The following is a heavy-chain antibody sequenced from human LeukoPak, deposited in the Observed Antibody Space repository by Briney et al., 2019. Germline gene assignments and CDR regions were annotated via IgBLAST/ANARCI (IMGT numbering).Heavy chain of an antibody. CDR2: IIPIFGTA. CDR1: GGTFSSYA. J-gene: IGHJ6*03. V-gene: IGHV1-69*05. CDR3: ARGLSGEQQLGRDYYYYIDV. D-gene: IGHD6-13*01. Sequence: GASVKVSCKASGGTFSSYAISWVRQAPGQGLEWMGGIIPIFGTANYAQKFQGRVTLTRNTSINTAYMELSSLRSEDAAVFYCARGLSGEQQLGRDYYYYIDVWGKGTTVTISS.